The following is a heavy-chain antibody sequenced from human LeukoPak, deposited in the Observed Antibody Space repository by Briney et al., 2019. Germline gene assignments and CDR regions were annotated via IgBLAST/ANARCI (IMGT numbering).Heavy chain of an antibody. CDR2: IYPGDSDT. Sequence: GESLKISCKGSGYSFTSYGIGWVRQMPGKGLEWMGIIYPGDSDTRYSPSFQGQVTISADKSISTAYLQWSSLKASDTAMYYCARWVVAATGSYNWFDPWGQGTLVTVSS. D-gene: IGHD2-15*01. CDR1: GYSFTSYG. J-gene: IGHJ5*02. CDR3: ARWVVAATGSYNWFDP. V-gene: IGHV5-51*03.